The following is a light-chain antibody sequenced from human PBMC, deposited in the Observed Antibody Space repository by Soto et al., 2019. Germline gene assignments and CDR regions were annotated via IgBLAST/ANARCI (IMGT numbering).Light chain of an antibody. CDR3: HTWGTGIVV. CDR1: SGHSSYA. J-gene: IGLJ2*01. CDR2: LNSDGSH. Sequence: QSVLTQSPSASASLGASVKLTCTLSSGHSSYAIAWHQQQPEKGPRYLMKLNSDGSHSKGAGIPDRFSGSSSGAERYLTISSLQSEDEADYYCHTWGTGIVVFGGGTKLTVL. V-gene: IGLV4-69*01.